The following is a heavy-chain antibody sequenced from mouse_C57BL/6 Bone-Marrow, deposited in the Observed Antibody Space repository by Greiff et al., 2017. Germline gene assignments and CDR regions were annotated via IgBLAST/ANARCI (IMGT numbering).Heavy chain of an antibody. V-gene: IGHV1-81*01. CDR1: GYTFTSYG. D-gene: IGHD2-4*01. Sequence: VQLQQSGAELARPGASVKLSCKASGYTFTSYGISWVKQRTGQGLEWIGEIYPSSGNTYYNEKFKGKATLTADKSSITAYMKLRSLTSEDSAVYFCARSISYDYDGVWYFDVRGTATTVTVSS. J-gene: IGHJ1*03. CDR3: ARSISYDYDGVWYFDV. CDR2: IYPSSGNT.